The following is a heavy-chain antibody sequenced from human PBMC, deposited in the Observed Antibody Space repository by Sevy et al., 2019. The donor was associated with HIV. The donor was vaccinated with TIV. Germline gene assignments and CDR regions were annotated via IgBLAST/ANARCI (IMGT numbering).Heavy chain of an antibody. CDR2: IYHSGTT. Sequence: SETLSLTCDVSGFSISNNFYWGWIRQPPGKGLEWIGSIYHSGTTYYSPSLNSRVTISVDMSNNQFALRLTSVTAADTAVYYSARARRPVTNYFCMDVWGKGTTVTVSS. CDR3: ARARRPVTNYFCMDV. V-gene: IGHV4-38-2*01. J-gene: IGHJ6*03. D-gene: IGHD3-3*01. CDR1: GFSISNNFY.